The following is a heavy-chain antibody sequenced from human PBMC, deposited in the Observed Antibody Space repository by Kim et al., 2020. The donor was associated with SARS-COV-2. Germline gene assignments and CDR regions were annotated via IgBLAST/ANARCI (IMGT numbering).Heavy chain of an antibody. J-gene: IGHJ4*02. D-gene: IGHD2-2*01. V-gene: IGHV4-34*01. Sequence: SETLSLTCAVYGGSFSGYYWSWIRQPPGKGLEWIGEINHSGSTNYNPSLKSRVTISVDTSKNQFSLKLGSVTAADTAVYYCARVRWDIVVVPAAEFDYWGQGTLVTVSS. CDR1: GGSFSGYY. CDR2: INHSGST. CDR3: ARVRWDIVVVPAAEFDY.